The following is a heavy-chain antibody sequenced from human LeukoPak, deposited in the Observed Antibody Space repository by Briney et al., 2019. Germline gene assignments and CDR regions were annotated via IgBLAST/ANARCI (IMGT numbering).Heavy chain of an antibody. D-gene: IGHD4-23*01. V-gene: IGHV5-10-1*01. Sequence: GESLKISYKGSGYSFTSYWISWVRQMPGNGLEWMGRIDPSDSYTDYSPSFQGHVTISADKSISTAYLQWSSLKASDTAMYYCARQNSWIDPWGQGTLVTVSS. J-gene: IGHJ5*02. CDR3: ARQNSWIDP. CDR1: GYSFTSYW. CDR2: IDPSDSYT.